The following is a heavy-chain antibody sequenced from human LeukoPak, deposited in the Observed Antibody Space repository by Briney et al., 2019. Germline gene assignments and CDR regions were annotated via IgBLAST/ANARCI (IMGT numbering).Heavy chain of an antibody. CDR3: ARDSPRLSGWLGHFDY. J-gene: IGHJ4*02. CDR1: GFTVSSNY. D-gene: IGHD6-19*01. Sequence: SGGSLRLSCAASGFTVSSNYMSWVRQAPGKGLEWVSVIYSGGSTYYADSVKGQFTISRDNSKNTLFLQMNNLRAEDTAVYYCARDSPRLSGWLGHFDYWGQGTLVTVSS. CDR2: IYSGGST. V-gene: IGHV3-66*02.